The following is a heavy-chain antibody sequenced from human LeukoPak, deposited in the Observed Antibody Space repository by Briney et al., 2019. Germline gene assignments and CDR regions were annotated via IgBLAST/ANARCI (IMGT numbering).Heavy chain of an antibody. CDR3: ARVRVGATADYYYYYGMDV. J-gene: IGHJ6*02. Sequence: GGSLRLSCAASGFTVSSNYMSWVRQAPGKALEGVSVIYSGGSAYYADSVKGRFTISRHNSKNTLYLKMNSLRAEDTAVYYCARVRVGATADYYYYYGMDVWGQGTTVTVSS. CDR1: GFTVSSNY. V-gene: IGHV3-53*04. D-gene: IGHD1-26*01. CDR2: IYSGGSA.